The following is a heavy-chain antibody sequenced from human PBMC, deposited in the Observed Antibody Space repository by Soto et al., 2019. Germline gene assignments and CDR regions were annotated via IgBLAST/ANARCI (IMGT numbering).Heavy chain of an antibody. V-gene: IGHV4-59*08. CDR3: ARGPSGYCITTSCSGIDS. D-gene: IGHD2-2*01. Sequence: PSETLSLTCTVSRGSISSYYWNWIRQPPGKGLEWIEYIYYSGTTYYNPSLKSRLTISIDASKKQFSLRLTSVTAADTAVYYCARGPSGYCITTSCSGIDSWGQGTLVTVSS. J-gene: IGHJ4*02. CDR2: IYYSGTT. CDR1: RGSISSYY.